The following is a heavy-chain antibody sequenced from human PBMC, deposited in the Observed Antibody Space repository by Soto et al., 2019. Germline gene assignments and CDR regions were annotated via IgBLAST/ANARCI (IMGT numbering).Heavy chain of an antibody. CDR2: ISSSSSYT. Sequence: PGGSLRLSCAASGFTFSDYYMSWIRQAPGKGLEWVSYISSSSSYTNYADSVKGRFTISRDNAKNSLYLQMNSLRAEDTAVYYCARGNYYDSRGYYLTPFDYWGQGTLVTVSS. D-gene: IGHD3-22*01. J-gene: IGHJ4*02. V-gene: IGHV3-11*05. CDR1: GFTFSDYY. CDR3: ARGNYYDSRGYYLTPFDY.